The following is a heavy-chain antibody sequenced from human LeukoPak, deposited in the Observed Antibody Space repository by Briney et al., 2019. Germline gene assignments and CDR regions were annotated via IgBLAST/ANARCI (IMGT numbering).Heavy chain of an antibody. CDR1: GGTFSSYA. J-gene: IGHJ4*02. D-gene: IGHD3-22*01. CDR3: ARDPYDSSGYNGY. CDR2: IIPILGIA. Sequence: LVKVSCKASGGTFSSYAISWVRQAPGQGLEWMGRIIPILGIANYAQKFQGRVTITADKSTSTAYMELSSLRSEDTAVYYCARDPYDSSGYNGYWGQGTLVTVSS. V-gene: IGHV1-69*04.